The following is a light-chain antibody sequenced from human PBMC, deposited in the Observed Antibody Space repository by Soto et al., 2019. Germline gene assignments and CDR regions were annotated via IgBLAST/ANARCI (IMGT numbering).Light chain of an antibody. CDR3: QQYVSSPPIT. J-gene: IGKJ5*01. Sequence: EIVLTQSPGTLSLSPVETATLSCRASQSVAGSSLAWYQQKPGQAPRLLIYGASSRATGVPDRFGGRGSGTDFTLTISRLEPEDFAVYYCQQYVSSPPITFGQGTRLEIK. V-gene: IGKV3-20*01. CDR2: GAS. CDR1: QSVAGSS.